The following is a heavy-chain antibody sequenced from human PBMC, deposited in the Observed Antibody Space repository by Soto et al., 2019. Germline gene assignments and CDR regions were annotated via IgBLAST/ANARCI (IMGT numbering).Heavy chain of an antibody. CDR1: GGTFSSYT. D-gene: IGHD2-21*02. Sequence: QVQLVQSGAEVKKPGSSVKVSCKASGGTFSSYTISWVRQAPGQGLEWMGRIIPILGIANYAQKFQGRVTIXAXTSPSTAYMELSSLRSEDTAVYYCAHCGGDCYSFDYWGQGTLVTVSS. V-gene: IGHV1-69*02. CDR3: AHCGGDCYSFDY. J-gene: IGHJ4*02. CDR2: IIPILGIA.